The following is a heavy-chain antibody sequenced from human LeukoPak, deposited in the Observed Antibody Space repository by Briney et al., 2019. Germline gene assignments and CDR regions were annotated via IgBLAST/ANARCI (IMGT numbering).Heavy chain of an antibody. CDR1: GGSVSSGSYY. CDR3: ARCPTFYGSGSLYHFDY. CDR2: IYYSGST. Sequence: SETLSLTCTVSGGSVSSGSYYWSWIRQPPGKGLEWIGYIYYSGSTNYNPSLKSRVTISVDTSKNQFSLKLSSMTAADTAVYYCARCPTFYGSGSLYHFDYWGQGTLVTVSS. V-gene: IGHV4-61*01. D-gene: IGHD3-10*01. J-gene: IGHJ4*02.